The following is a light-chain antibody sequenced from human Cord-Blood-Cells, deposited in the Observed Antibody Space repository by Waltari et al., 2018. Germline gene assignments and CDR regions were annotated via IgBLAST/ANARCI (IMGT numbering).Light chain of an antibody. J-gene: IGLJ3*02. Sequence: QSVLTQPPSASGTPGQRVTISCSGSSPNIGSNTVNWYQQLPGTAPKLLIYRNNQRPSGVPDRFSGSKSGTSASLAISGLQAEDEADYYCAAWDDSLNGNWVFGGGTKLTVL. CDR3: AAWDDSLNGNWV. V-gene: IGLV1-44*01. CDR1: SPNIGSNT. CDR2: RNN.